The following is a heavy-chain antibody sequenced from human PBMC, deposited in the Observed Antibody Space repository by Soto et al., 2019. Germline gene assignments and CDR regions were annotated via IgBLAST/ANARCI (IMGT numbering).Heavy chain of an antibody. CDR3: ARDLVAAAADY. CDR2: ISSSGGST. J-gene: IGHJ4*02. CDR1: GFTFSSYE. V-gene: IGHV3-48*03. Sequence: EVQLVESGGALVQPGGSMRLSCAASGFTFSSYEMTWVRQAPGKGLEWVSYISSSGGSTYYADSVKGRFTISRDNAKNSVYLQMNSLRAEDTAVYYCARDLVAAAADYWGQGTLVNVSS. D-gene: IGHD6-13*01.